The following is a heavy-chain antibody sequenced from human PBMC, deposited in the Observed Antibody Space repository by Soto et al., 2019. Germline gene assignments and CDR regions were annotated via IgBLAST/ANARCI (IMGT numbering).Heavy chain of an antibody. CDR1: GFTFSSYA. J-gene: IGHJ5*02. CDR3: ARAFQEGCFDP. V-gene: IGHV3-30*04. Sequence: GGSLRLSCAASGFTFSSYAMHWVRQAPGKGLEWVAVISYDGSNKYYADSVKGRFTISRDNSKNTLYLQMNSLRAEDTAVYYCARAFQEGCFDPWGQGTLVTVSS. CDR2: ISYDGSNK.